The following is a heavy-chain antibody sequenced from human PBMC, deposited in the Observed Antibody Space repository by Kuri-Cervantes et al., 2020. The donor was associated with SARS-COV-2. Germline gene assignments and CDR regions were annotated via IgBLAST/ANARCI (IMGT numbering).Heavy chain of an antibody. CDR3: AAEGSDMTTVNPGAFDI. J-gene: IGHJ3*02. Sequence: SVKVSCKASGGTFSSYAISWVRQAPGQGLEWMGGIIPIFGTANYAQKFQGRVTITTDESTSTAYMELSSLRSEDTAVYYCAAEGSDMTTVNPGAFDIWGQGTMVTVSS. D-gene: IGHD4-17*01. CDR2: IIPIFGTA. CDR1: GGTFSSYA. V-gene: IGHV1-69*05.